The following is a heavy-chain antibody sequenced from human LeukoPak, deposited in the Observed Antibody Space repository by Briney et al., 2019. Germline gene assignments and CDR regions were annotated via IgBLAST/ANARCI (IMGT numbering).Heavy chain of an antibody. CDR1: GFTFSRYA. D-gene: IGHD6-13*01. CDR3: AKPPSAYISRWYTYYFDY. V-gene: IGHV3-23*01. CDR2: ISGSGDST. J-gene: IGHJ4*02. Sequence: QTGGSLRLSCAASGFTFSRYAMNWVRQAPGKGLEWVSAISGSGDSTYYADSVKGRFTISRDNSKNTLYLQMNSLRAEDTAVYYRAKPPSAYISRWYTYYFDYWGQGTLVTVSS.